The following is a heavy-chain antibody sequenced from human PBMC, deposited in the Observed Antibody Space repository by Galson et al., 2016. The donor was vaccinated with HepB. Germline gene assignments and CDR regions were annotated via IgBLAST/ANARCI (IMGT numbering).Heavy chain of an antibody. Sequence: SETLSLTCAVYGGSFSNYYCNWIRQPPGKGLEWIGEVNDSGSTNCNPSLKSRVTISLDTSKNQFSLKLSSVTAADTPGFYCPRGLVLPAGGDPFDIWGQGTMVTVSS. V-gene: IGHV4-34*01. D-gene: IGHD2-2*01. CDR1: GGSFSNYY. CDR3: PRGLVLPAGGDPFDI. CDR2: VNDSGST. J-gene: IGHJ3*02.